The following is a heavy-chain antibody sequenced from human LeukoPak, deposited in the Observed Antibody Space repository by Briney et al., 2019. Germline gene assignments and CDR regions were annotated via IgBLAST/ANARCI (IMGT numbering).Heavy chain of an antibody. D-gene: IGHD1-26*01. Sequence: SETLTLTCTVSGGFISTNYYWSCIRQPAGKRLEGIGRMSRSGSTNYNPSLKSRVTMSIDTSKDQFSLRLNSMTAADTAVYYCARDRGNIFQYIDYWGQGILVTVSS. V-gene: IGHV4-4*07. CDR1: GGFISTNYY. J-gene: IGHJ4*02. CDR3: ARDRGNIFQYIDY. CDR2: MSRSGST.